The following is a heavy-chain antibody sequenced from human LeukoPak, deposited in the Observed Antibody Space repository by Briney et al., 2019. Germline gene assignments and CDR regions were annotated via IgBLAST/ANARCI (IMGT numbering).Heavy chain of an antibody. D-gene: IGHD1-1*01. CDR1: GGTFSSYA. Sequence: SVKVSCKASGGTFSSYAISWVRQAPGQGLEWMGRIIPIFGTANYAQKFQGRVTITTDESTSTAYMELSSLRPEDTAVYYCARGGYRRGDRHMDVWGKGTTVTVSS. CDR2: IIPIFGTA. CDR3: ARGGYRRGDRHMDV. J-gene: IGHJ6*03. V-gene: IGHV1-69*05.